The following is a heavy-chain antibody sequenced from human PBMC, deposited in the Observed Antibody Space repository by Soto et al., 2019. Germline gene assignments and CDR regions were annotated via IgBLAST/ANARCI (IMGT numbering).Heavy chain of an antibody. CDR1: GGPINSPDYY. J-gene: IGHJ6*03. CDR2: LYFNGGT. CDR3: AINVVLIEGVDYIDV. Sequence: PSETLSLTCNVSGGPINSPDYYWSWIRQSPGKGLEWIGYLYFNGGTQYNPSLRTRVSMSLDTSKNHFSLKLRSVTAADTAVYYCAINVVLIEGVDYIDVWGKRTTVTGSS. D-gene: IGHD3-3*01. V-gene: IGHV4-30-4*02.